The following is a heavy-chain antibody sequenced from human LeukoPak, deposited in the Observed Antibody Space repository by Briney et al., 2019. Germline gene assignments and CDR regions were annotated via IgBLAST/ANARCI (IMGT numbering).Heavy chain of an antibody. J-gene: IGHJ4*02. Sequence: GGSLRLSCAASGFTFSSYAMSWVRQAPGKGMEWVSTISGSGGSTYYADSVKGRVTISRDNSKNTLYLQMSSLRAEDTAVYYCAKHSAQRSVDIVATMGVWGQGTLVTVSS. D-gene: IGHD5-12*01. CDR1: GFTFSSYA. CDR3: AKHSAQRSVDIVATMGV. CDR2: ISGSGGST. V-gene: IGHV3-23*01.